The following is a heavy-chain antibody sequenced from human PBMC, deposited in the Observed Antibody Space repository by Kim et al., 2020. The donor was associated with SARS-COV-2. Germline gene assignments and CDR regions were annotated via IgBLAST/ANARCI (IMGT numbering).Heavy chain of an antibody. V-gene: IGHV3-21*01. CDR2: IISSSRSV. CDR1: GFTFRTYS. Sequence: GGSLRLSCAASGFTFRTYSMNWFRQAPGKGLEWVSSIISSSRSVFYADSVKGRFTISRDNAKNTLYLQLDRLRAEDTGVYYCAREFSTSPGVDYWGHGTLVTSSS. J-gene: IGHJ4*01. CDR3: AREFSTSPGVDY. D-gene: IGHD3-3*01.